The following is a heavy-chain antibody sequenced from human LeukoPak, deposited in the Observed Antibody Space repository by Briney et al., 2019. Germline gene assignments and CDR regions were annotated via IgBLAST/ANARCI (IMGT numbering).Heavy chain of an antibody. D-gene: IGHD3-22*01. J-gene: IGHJ4*02. CDR2: IYYSGST. CDR1: GGSISSYY. CDR3: ARRPGRYYDSSGHWDY. V-gene: IGHV4-59*08. Sequence: SETLSLTCTVSGGSISSYYWSWIRQPPGKGLEWIGYIYYSGSTNYNPSLKSRVTISVDTSKNQFSLKLSSVTAADTAVYYCARRPGRYYDSSGHWDYWGQGTLVTVSS.